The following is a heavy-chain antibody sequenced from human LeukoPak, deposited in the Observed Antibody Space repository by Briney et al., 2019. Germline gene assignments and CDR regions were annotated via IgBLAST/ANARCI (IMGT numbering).Heavy chain of an antibody. CDR1: GFTFSNYA. Sequence: GGSLRLSCAASGFTFSNYAMTWVRQAPGRGLEWVSAISGSGGSTHNADSEKGRFTISRDNTKNTLYLQMNSLRAEDTAVYYCAKDSANWRGDFDNWGQGTLVTVSS. D-gene: IGHD1-20*01. J-gene: IGHJ4*02. V-gene: IGHV3-23*01. CDR3: AKDSANWRGDFDN. CDR2: ISGSGGST.